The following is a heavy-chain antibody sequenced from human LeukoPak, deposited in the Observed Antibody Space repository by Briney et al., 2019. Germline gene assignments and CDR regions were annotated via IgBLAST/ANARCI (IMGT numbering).Heavy chain of an antibody. CDR3: ARTYYGSGSYYNVGWFDP. Sequence: GGSLRLSCAASGFTFSSYSMNWVRQAPGKGLEWVSSISSSSSYIYYADSVKGRFTISRDNAKNSLYLQMNGLRAEDTAVYYCARTYYGSGSYYNVGWFDPWGQGTLVTVSS. D-gene: IGHD3-10*01. CDR2: ISSSSSYI. V-gene: IGHV3-21*01. J-gene: IGHJ5*02. CDR1: GFTFSSYS.